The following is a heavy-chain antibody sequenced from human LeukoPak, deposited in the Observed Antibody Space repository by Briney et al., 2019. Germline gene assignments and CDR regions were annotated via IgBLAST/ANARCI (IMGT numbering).Heavy chain of an antibody. J-gene: IGHJ5*02. V-gene: IGHV3-43*02. CDR1: GFTFDDYA. CDR2: ISGDGGST. Sequence: GGSLRLSCAASGFTFDDYAMHWVRQAPGKGLEWVSLISGDGGSTYYADSVKGRFTISRDNSKNSLYLQMNSLRTEDTALYYCANDIFSLTDLRFDPWDQGPLVTVSS. CDR3: ANDIFSLTDLRFDP. D-gene: IGHD3-9*01.